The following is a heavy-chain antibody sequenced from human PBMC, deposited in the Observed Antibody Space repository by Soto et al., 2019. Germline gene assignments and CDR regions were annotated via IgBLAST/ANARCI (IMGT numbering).Heavy chain of an antibody. CDR3: VKDESINWYSGHFRH. D-gene: IGHD6-13*01. J-gene: IGHJ1*01. V-gene: IGHV3-23*01. CDR2: SSGSDDST. CDR1: EFTFSDHA. Sequence: GGSLRLSCVASEFTFSDHAMSWVRQAPGKGLQWVSASSGSDDSTYYADSVTGRFTISRDTSKNTLYLQMNSLSAEDTAFYYCVKDESINWYSGHFRHWGQGTLVTVSS.